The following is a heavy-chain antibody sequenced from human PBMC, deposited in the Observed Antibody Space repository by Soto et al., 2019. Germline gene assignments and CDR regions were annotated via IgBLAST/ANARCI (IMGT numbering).Heavy chain of an antibody. J-gene: IGHJ6*02. CDR2: ISGSGGST. D-gene: IGHD2-2*01. CDR1: GFTFSSYA. Sequence: GGSLRLSCAASGFTFSSYAMSWVRQAPWKGLEWVSTISGSGGSTYYADSVKGRFTISRDNSENTLYLQMNSLRAEDAAVYYCAKLLVRLGYYGMDVWGQGTTVTVSS. CDR3: AKLLVRLGYYGMDV. V-gene: IGHV3-23*01.